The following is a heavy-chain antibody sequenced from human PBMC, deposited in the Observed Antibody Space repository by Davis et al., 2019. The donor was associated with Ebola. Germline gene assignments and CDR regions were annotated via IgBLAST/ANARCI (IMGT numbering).Heavy chain of an antibody. J-gene: IGHJ4*02. Sequence: KLQGRVTMTTDTSTSTAYMELRSLRSDDTAVYYCARDVTMVRGVIITFTPFDYWGQGTLVTVSS. V-gene: IGHV1-18*01. D-gene: IGHD3-10*01. CDR3: ARDVTMVRGVIITFTPFDY.